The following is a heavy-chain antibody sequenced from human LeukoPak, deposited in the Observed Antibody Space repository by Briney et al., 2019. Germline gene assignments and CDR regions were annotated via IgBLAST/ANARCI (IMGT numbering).Heavy chain of an antibody. D-gene: IGHD3-10*01. CDR1: GFTFSSYA. V-gene: IGHV3-23*01. CDR2: ISGSGGST. Sequence: PGGSLRLSCAASGFTFSSYAMSWVRQAPGKGLEWVSAISGSGGSTYYADSVKGRFTISRDNSKNTLYLQMNSLRAEDTAVYYCAKKGPITMVRGVIIHDAFDIWGQGTMVTVSS. CDR3: AKKGPITMVRGVIIHDAFDI. J-gene: IGHJ3*02.